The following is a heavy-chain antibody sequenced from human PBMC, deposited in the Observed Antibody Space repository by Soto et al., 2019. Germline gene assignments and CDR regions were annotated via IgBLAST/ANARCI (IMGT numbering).Heavy chain of an antibody. CDR1: GFTFSSYA. D-gene: IGHD3-10*01. J-gene: IGHJ5*02. CDR3: AKRRWGSDTWFDP. CDR2: ISGSGDST. Sequence: EVQLLESGGGLVQPGGSLRLSCAASGFTFSSYAMSWVRQTPGKGLEWVSAISGSGDSTYYADSVKGRFTISSDNSKNTLYLRMSGLRAADTAVDYFAKRRWGSDTWFDPWGQGTLVTVSS. V-gene: IGHV3-23*01.